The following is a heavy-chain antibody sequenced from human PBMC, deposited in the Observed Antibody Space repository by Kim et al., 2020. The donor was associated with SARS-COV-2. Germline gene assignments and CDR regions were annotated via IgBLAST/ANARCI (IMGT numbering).Heavy chain of an antibody. D-gene: IGHD1-26*01. J-gene: IGHJ3*02. V-gene: IGHV3-30*01. Sequence: AGSVKGRFTISRDNSKNTRYLQMNSLRAEETAVYYCARPVGGSYYGAFDIWGQGTMVTVSS. CDR3: ARPVGGSYYGAFDI.